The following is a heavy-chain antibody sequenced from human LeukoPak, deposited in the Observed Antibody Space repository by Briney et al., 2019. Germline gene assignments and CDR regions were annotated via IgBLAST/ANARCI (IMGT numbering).Heavy chain of an antibody. J-gene: IGHJ3*02. D-gene: IGHD4-23*01. CDR3: AGDYLGGNPDAFDI. V-gene: IGHV4-59*01. Sequence: SETLSLTCTVSGGSISSYYWSWIRQPPGKGLEWIGYIYYSGSTNYNPSLKSRVTISVDTSKNQFSLKLSSVTAADTAVYYCAGDYLGGNPDAFDIWGQGTMVTVSS. CDR2: IYYSGST. CDR1: GGSISSYY.